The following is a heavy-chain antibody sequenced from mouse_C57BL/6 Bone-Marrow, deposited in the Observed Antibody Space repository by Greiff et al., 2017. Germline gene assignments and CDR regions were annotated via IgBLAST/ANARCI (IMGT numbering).Heavy chain of an antibody. D-gene: IGHD2-2*01. CDR1: GYAFSSSW. CDR3: ATESTIVTRLAY. J-gene: IGHJ3*01. V-gene: IGHV1-82*01. CDR2: IYPGDGDT. Sequence: QVQLQQSGPELVKPGASVKISCKASGYAFSSSWMNWVKQRPGKGLEWIGRIYPGDGDTNYNGKFKGKATLTADKSSSTAYMQLSSLTSEDSAVYFCATESTIVTRLAYWGQGTLVTVSA.